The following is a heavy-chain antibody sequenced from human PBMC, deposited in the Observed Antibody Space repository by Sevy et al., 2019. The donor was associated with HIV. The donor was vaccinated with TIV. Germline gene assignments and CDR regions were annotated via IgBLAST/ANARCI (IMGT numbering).Heavy chain of an antibody. CDR2: ISSGSSYT. CDR1: GFTFSDYY. D-gene: IGHD6-13*01. CDR3: AKDSRVYSSSHFDY. Sequence: GGSLRLSCAASGFTFSDYYMSWIRQAPGKGLEWVSYISSGSSYTNYADSVKGRFTISRDNARNSLYLQMNSLRAEDTAVYCCAKDSRVYSSSHFDYWGQGIRVTVSS. J-gene: IGHJ4*02. V-gene: IGHV3-11*06.